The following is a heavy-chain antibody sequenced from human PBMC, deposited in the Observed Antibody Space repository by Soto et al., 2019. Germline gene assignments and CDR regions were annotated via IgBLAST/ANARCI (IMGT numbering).Heavy chain of an antibody. CDR3: AAKLGTTHYFDF. D-gene: IGHD7-27*01. Sequence: QVQLQESGPGLVQPSQTLSLTCSVSGDPVSSGSYYWTWVRQHPVKGLEWIGYIYHTGSTYYNQSLQSRLIMSIDTSKNQFSLHLYSVTAADTAVYFCAAKLGTTHYFDFWGQGSLVAVSS. CDR2: IYHTGST. CDR1: GDPVSSGSYY. V-gene: IGHV4-31*03. J-gene: IGHJ4*02.